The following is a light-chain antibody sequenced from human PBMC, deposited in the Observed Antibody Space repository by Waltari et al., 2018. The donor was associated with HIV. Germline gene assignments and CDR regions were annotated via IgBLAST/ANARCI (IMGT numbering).Light chain of an antibody. V-gene: IGLV2-23*02. J-gene: IGLJ3*02. CDR2: EVS. CDR3: CSYAGSTNWV. Sequence: QYALTQPASASGSPGLSHTISGSGTSRDFGAYNLVTWYQQRPGKVPKLIISEVSQRPAGVSNHFSGSKSANTASLTISGLQAEDEADYYCCSYAGSTNWVFGGGTKLTVL. CDR1: SRDFGAYNL.